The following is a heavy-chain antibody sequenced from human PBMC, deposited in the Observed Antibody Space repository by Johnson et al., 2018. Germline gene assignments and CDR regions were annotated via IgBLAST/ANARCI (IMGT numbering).Heavy chain of an antibody. CDR3: AKDLYGGNLTPDAFDI. V-gene: IGHV3-21*04. Sequence: EVQLVETGGGLVKPGGSLRLSCAGSGFSFSSYRMNWVRQAPGKGLEWVSSISSGGTFIYYADSVKGRFSLSRDTSKNTVYLQMNSLRAENTAVYYGAKDLYGGNLTPDAFDIWGQGTMVIVSS. CDR2: ISSGGTFI. CDR1: GFSFSSYR. D-gene: IGHD4-23*01. J-gene: IGHJ3*02.